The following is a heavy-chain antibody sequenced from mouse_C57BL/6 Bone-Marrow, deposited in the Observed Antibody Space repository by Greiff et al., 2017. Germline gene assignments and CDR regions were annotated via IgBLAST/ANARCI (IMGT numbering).Heavy chain of an antibody. J-gene: IGHJ1*03. D-gene: IGHD1-1*01. Sequence: VQLQQSGAELVKPGASVKLSCKASGYTFTDYYMHWVKQRPGQGLEWIGLIDPENGDTNYNQKFKGKATLTADKSSSTAYLQLSSLTSEDAAVYYCARYYGGSDYFDFDGRGTGITVTVAS. CDR1: GYTFTDYY. CDR3: ARYYGGSDYFDFDG. V-gene: IGHV1-77*01. CDR2: IDPENGDT.